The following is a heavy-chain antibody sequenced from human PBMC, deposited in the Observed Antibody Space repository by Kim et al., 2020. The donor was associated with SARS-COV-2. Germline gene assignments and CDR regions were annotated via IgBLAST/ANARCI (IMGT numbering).Heavy chain of an antibody. CDR2: IYHSGST. J-gene: IGHJ4*01. CDR3: ARAAVAGIPFDS. D-gene: IGHD6-19*01. Sequence: SETLSLTCTVSGGSISNYYWSWIRQSPGKGLEWIGYIYHSGSTNYNPSLKSRVTISLDTSEKQFSLKLSSVTAADAAVYYCARAAVAGIPFDSWGHGTLVTVSS. CDR1: GGSISNYY. V-gene: IGHV4-59*01.